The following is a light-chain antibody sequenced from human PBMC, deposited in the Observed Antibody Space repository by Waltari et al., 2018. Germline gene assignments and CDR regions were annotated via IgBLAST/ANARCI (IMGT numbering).Light chain of an antibody. J-gene: IGLJ3*02. V-gene: IGLV4-69*01. CDR1: SGHSSNV. CDR2: VNSDGSH. CDR3: QTGGHGTWV. Sequence: QLVLTQSPSASASLGASVKLTCTLSSGHSSNVIAWHQQQPEKGPRYLMKVNSDGSHSKGDEIPDRFSGSSPGAERHLTISSLQSEDEADYYCQTGGHGTWVFGGGTKLTVL.